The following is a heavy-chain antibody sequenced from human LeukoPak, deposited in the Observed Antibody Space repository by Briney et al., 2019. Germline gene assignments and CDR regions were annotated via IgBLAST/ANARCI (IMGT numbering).Heavy chain of an antibody. J-gene: IGHJ6*02. Sequence: HWASVKVSCKASGYTFTSYGISWVRQAPGQGLEWMGWISAYNGNTNYAQKLQGRVTMTTDTSTSTAYMELRSLRSDDTAVYYCAREPDHRYSYGYYYGMDVWGQGTTVTVSS. CDR2: ISAYNGNT. CDR1: GYTFTSYG. V-gene: IGHV1-18*01. D-gene: IGHD5-18*01. CDR3: AREPDHRYSYGYYYGMDV.